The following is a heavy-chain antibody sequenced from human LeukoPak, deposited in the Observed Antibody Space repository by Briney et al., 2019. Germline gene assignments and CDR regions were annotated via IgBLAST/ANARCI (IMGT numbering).Heavy chain of an antibody. CDR2: IYDTGRP. CDR1: GDAIRSVHYY. V-gene: IGHV4-39*01. Sequence: SETLSLTCSVSGDAIRSVHYYWGWIRQPPVRGLEWIGSIYDTGRPYYNPSFKSRVTIFVASSMNQFSLRLTSVTAADTAMYYCARQNHDIGTNWFDPWGQGTLVTVSS. CDR3: ARQNHDIGTNWFDP. D-gene: IGHD3-9*01. J-gene: IGHJ5*02.